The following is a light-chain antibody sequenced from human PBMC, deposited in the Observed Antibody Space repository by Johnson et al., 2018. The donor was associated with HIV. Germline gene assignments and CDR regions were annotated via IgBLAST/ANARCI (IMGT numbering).Light chain of an antibody. J-gene: IGLJ1*01. CDR3: GTWDSSLSAFYV. CDR2: ENN. Sequence: QLVLTQPPSVSAAPGQKVTISCSGSSSNIGNNYVSWYQQPPGTAPKLLIYENNKRPSGIPDRFSGSKSGTSATLGITGLLTGDEADYYCGTWDSSLSAFYVFGTGTKVTVL. V-gene: IGLV1-51*02. CDR1: SSNIGNNY.